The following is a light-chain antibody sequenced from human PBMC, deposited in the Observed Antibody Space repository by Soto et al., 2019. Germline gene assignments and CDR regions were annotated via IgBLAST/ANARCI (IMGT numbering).Light chain of an antibody. CDR3: QQYNNWPLWT. V-gene: IGKV3-15*01. J-gene: IGKJ1*01. CDR2: GAS. Sequence: ETVLTQSPATLSVSPGERATLSCRASQSIGTDLAWYQQRPGQAPRLLIYGASSRATGIPDRFSGSGSGTDFTLTISGLQSEDFAVYYCQQYNNWPLWTFGQGTKVEIK. CDR1: QSIGTD.